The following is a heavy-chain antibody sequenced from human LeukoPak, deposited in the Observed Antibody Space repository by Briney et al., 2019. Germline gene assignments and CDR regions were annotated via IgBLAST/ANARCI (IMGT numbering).Heavy chain of an antibody. J-gene: IGHJ3*02. D-gene: IGHD2-15*01. Sequence: GGSLRLSCVASGFTFNNYAMGWVRQPPGKGLEWVSGVSGNGGNTYYADSVKGRFTISRDYSKSTLYLQMNSLRAEDTAVYYWATLVYCSGGSCPDAFDIWGQGTMVTVS. CDR3: ATLVYCSGGSCPDAFDI. CDR1: GFTFNNYA. V-gene: IGHV3-23*01. CDR2: VSGNGGNT.